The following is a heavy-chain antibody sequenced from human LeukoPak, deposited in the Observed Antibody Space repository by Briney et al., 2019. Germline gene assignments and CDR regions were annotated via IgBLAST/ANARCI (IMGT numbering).Heavy chain of an antibody. V-gene: IGHV3-11*01. CDR2: ISSSGSTI. CDR3: AKTMGAIDHDY. J-gene: IGHJ4*02. Sequence: GGSLRLSCAASGFTFSDYYMSWIRQAPGKGLEWVSYISSSGSTIYYADSVKGQFTISRDNAKNSLYLQMNSLRAEDTAVYFCAKTMGAIDHDYWGQGTLVTVSS. CDR1: GFTFSDYY. D-gene: IGHD1-26*01.